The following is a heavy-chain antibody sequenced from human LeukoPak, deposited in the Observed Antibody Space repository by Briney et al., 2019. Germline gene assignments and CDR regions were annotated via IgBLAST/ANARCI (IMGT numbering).Heavy chain of an antibody. V-gene: IGHV1-46*01. CDR1: GYTFTSYY. CDR2: INPSGGST. CDR3: ARGEIGYCSSTSCLEFDP. J-gene: IGHJ5*02. D-gene: IGHD2-2*01. Sequence: ASVKVSCKASGYTFTSYYMHWVRQAPGQGLEWMGIINPSGGSTSYAQKFQGRVTMTRDMSMSTVYMELSSLRSEDTAVYYCARGEIGYCSSTSCLEFDPWGQGTLVTVSS.